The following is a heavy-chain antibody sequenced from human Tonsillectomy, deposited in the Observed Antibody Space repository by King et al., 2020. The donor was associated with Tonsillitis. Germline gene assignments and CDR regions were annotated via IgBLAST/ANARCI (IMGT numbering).Heavy chain of an antibody. V-gene: IGHV4-59*01. Sequence: QLQESGPGLVKPSETLSLTCTVSGGSISSYYWSWIRQPPGKGLEWIGYIYYSGSTNYNPSLQSRVTISVDTSKNQFSLKLSSVTAADTAVYYCARAPDLTYCGGDCYSGVDYWGQGTLVTVSS. CDR2: IYYSGST. CDR3: ARAPDLTYCGGDCYSGVDY. D-gene: IGHD2-21*02. CDR1: GGSISSYY. J-gene: IGHJ4*02.